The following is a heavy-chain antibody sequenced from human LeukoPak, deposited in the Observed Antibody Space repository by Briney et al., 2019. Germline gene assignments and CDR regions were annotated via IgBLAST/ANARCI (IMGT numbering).Heavy chain of an antibody. D-gene: IGHD6-6*01. CDR2: IIPIFGTA. V-gene: IGHV1-69*06. J-gene: IGHJ6*03. CDR3: ARGSRKQLVISYYYYYMDV. CDR1: GGTFSSYA. Sequence: GASVKVSCKASGGTFSSYAISWVRQAPGQGLEWMGGIIPIFGTANYAQKFQGRVTITADKSTSTAYMELSSLRSEDTAVYYCARGSRKQLVISYYYYYMDVWGKGTTVTISS.